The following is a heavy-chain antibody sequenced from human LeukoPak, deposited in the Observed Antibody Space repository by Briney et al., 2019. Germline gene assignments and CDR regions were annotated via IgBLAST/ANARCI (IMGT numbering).Heavy chain of an antibody. CDR1: GFTFSSYA. CDR2: ISGSGGAT. V-gene: IGHV3-23*01. D-gene: IGHD6-19*01. Sequence: PGGYLRLSCAASGFTFSSYAMTWVRQAPGKGLEWVSSISGSGGATYSADSVKGRFTVSRDNSKNTLYLQMNSLRAEDTAVYYCAKDDHGGSGWRDYFDYWGQGTVVTVSS. J-gene: IGHJ4*02. CDR3: AKDDHGGSGWRDYFDY.